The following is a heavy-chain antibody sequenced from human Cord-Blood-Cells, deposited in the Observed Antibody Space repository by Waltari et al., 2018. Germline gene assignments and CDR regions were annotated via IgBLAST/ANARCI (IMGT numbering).Heavy chain of an antibody. V-gene: IGHV1-2*02. CDR1: GYTFTGYY. CDR2: INPNSGGT. CDR3: ASLPRSGSNWFDT. D-gene: IGHD3-10*01. Sequence: QVQLVQSGAEVKKPGASVKVSCKASGYTFTGYYMHWVRQAPGQGLEWMGWINPNSGGTNQAQKLQGRVTMTRDTSISTAYRELSRLRSDDTAVYYCASLPRSGSNWFDTWGQGTLVTVSS. J-gene: IGHJ5*02.